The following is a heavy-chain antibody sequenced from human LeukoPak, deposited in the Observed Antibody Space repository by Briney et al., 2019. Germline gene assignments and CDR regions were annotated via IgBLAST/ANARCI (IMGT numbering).Heavy chain of an antibody. Sequence: SETLSLTCAVYGGSFSGYYWSWIRQPPGKGLEWIGEINHSGSTNYNPSLKSRVTISVDTSKNQFSLKLSSVTAADTAVYYCARGKPRYDFWSGYYRPAFDYWGQGTLVTVSS. CDR1: GGSFSGYY. D-gene: IGHD3-3*01. V-gene: IGHV4-34*01. CDR3: ARGKPRYDFWSGYYRPAFDY. J-gene: IGHJ4*02. CDR2: INHSGST.